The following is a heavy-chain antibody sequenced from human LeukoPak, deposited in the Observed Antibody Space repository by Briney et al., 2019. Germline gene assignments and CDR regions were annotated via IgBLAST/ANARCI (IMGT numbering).Heavy chain of an antibody. D-gene: IGHD4-17*01. Sequence: PSETLSLTCTVSGGSISSHYWSWIRQPPGKGLEWIGYIDYSGSTNYNASLKSRVTISVDTSKNQFSLKLSSVTAADTAVYYCARRAVTTGTGFDYWGQGTLVTVSS. CDR2: IDYSGST. CDR3: ARRAVTTGTGFDY. J-gene: IGHJ4*02. V-gene: IGHV4-59*11. CDR1: GGSISSHY.